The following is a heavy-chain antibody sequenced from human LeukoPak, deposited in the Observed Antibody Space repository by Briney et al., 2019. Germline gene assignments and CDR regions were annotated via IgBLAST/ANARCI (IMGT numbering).Heavy chain of an antibody. Sequence: SETLSLTCTVSGGSISSYYWSWIRQPAGRGLEWIGRIYTSGSTNYNPSLKSRVTMSVDTSKNQFSLKPSSVTAADTAVYYCARDKYQDIVVVPAAPDAFDIWGQGTMVTVSS. CDR1: GGSISSYY. D-gene: IGHD2-2*01. CDR3: ARDKYQDIVVVPAAPDAFDI. J-gene: IGHJ3*02. V-gene: IGHV4-4*07. CDR2: IYTSGST.